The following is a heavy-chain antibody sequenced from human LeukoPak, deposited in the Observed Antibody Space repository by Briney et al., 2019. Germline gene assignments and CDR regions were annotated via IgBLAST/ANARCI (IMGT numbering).Heavy chain of an antibody. CDR1: GGTFSSYA. Sequence: SAKVSCKASGGTFSSYAISWVRQAPGQGLEWMGGIIPIFGTANYAQKFQGRVTITADESTSTAYMELSSLRSEDTAVYYCARSNIVVVPAAVDPDYYYGMDVWGQGTTVTVSS. D-gene: IGHD2-2*01. V-gene: IGHV1-69*13. CDR3: ARSNIVVVPAAVDPDYYYGMDV. J-gene: IGHJ6*02. CDR2: IIPIFGTA.